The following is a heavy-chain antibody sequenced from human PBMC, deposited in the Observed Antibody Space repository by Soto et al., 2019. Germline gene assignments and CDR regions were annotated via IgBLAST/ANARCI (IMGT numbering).Heavy chain of an antibody. V-gene: IGHV1-2*02. D-gene: IGHD6-25*01. J-gene: IGHJ2*01. CDR2: IKPHTGDT. Sequence: QVHLVQSGAEVKKPGASVTVSCKTSGYTLTDYYMHWVRQAPGQGVGWMAWIKPHTGDTGIAERFQGRYTMNRDTSTNTAHMGLTSLTSDDTAIYYCAREGGAAPGERREGYLDLWGRGSLVTVSS. CDR3: AREGGAAPGERREGYLDL. CDR1: GYTLTDYY.